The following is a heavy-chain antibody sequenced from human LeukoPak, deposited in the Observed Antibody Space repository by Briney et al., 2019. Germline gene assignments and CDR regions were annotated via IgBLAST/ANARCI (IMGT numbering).Heavy chain of an antibody. J-gene: IGHJ4*02. Sequence: PGGSLRLSCAASGFTFSSYAMSWVGQPPGKGLEWIGEINHSGSTNYNPSLKSRVTISVDTSKNQFSLKLSSVTAADTSVYYCARDRLSSGSYYGTLMSGFDYWGQGTLVTVSS. D-gene: IGHD1-26*01. CDR1: GFTFSSYA. V-gene: IGHV4-34*01. CDR2: INHSGST. CDR3: ARDRLSSGSYYGTLMSGFDY.